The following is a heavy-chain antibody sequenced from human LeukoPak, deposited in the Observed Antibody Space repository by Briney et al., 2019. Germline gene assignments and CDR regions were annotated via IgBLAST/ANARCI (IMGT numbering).Heavy chain of an antibody. V-gene: IGHV3-30*03. CDR2: ISYDGSNK. D-gene: IGHD2-21*01. J-gene: IGHJ4*02. CDR1: GFTFSSYG. Sequence: GGSLRLSCAASGFTFSSYGMHWVRQAPGKGLEWVAVISYDGSNKYYADSVKGRFTISRDNSKNTVFLQMNSLRVEETAVYYCARELSQIVWGGLDYGGQGTLVSVSS. CDR3: ARELSQIVWGGLDY.